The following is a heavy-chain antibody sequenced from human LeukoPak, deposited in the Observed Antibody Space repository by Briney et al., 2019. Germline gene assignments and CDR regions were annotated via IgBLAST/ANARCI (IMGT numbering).Heavy chain of an antibody. CDR2: IYHSGST. V-gene: IGHV4-30-2*02. J-gene: IGHJ4*02. CDR3: ARIPYSGYDQSSYYFDY. CDR1: GGSISSGGYY. Sequence: SETLSLTCTVSGGSISSGGYYWSWIRQPPGKGLEWIGYIYHSGSTYYNPSLKSRVTISVDRSKNQFSLKLSSVTAADTAVYYCARIPYSGYDQSSYYFDYWGQGTLVTVSS. D-gene: IGHD5-12*01.